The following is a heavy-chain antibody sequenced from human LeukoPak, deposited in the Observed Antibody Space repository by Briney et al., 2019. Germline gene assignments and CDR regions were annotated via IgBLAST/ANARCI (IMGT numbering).Heavy chain of an antibody. CDR1: GYTFTSYA. D-gene: IGHD3-10*01. J-gene: IGHJ4*02. CDR2: INTNTGNP. CDR3: ARESSYGSGSYYKAQDFDY. V-gene: IGHV7-4-1*02. Sequence: ASVKVSCKASGYTFTSYAMNWVRQAPGQGLEWMGWINTNTGNPTYAQGFTGRFVFSLDTSVSTAYLQISSLKAEDTAVYYCARESSYGSGSYYKAQDFDYWGQGTLVTVSS.